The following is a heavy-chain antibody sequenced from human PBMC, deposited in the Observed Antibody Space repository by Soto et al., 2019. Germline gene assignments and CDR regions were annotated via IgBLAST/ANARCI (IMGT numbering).Heavy chain of an antibody. CDR2: ISYTGST. CDR3: ATTGGYGTPGDY. CDR1: GGSVSSGDYY. Sequence: VHLQESGPGLVKPSQTLSLNCTVSGGSVSSGDYYWTWIRQHPGKGLEWIGYISYTGSTYYNPSLESRVSISVDTSRTHFSLRLNSVTAADTAVYYCATTGGYGTPGDYWGQGTLVTVSS. V-gene: IGHV4-31*03. J-gene: IGHJ4*02. D-gene: IGHD5-12*01.